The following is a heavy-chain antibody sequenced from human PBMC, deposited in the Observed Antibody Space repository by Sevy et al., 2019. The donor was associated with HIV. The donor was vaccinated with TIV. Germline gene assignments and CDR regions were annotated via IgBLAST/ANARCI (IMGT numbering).Heavy chain of an antibody. CDR2: IYYSGST. D-gene: IGHD3-9*01. CDR1: SGSISSGGYY. Sequence: SETLSLTCTVSSGSISSGGYYWSWIRQHPGKGLEWIGYIYYSGSTYYNPSLKSRVTISVDTSKNQFSLKLSSVTAADTAVYYCARVVGNDILTGYYMVVDYWGQGTLVTVSS. CDR3: ARVVGNDILTGYYMVVDY. J-gene: IGHJ4*02. V-gene: IGHV4-31*03.